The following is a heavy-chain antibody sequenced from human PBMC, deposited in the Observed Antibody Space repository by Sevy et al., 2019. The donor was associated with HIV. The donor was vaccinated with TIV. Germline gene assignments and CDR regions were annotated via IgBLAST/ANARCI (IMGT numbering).Heavy chain of an antibody. CDR1: GFTFSTSW. V-gene: IGHV3-7*01. D-gene: IGHD2-15*01. CDR3: AKEGGYCSAGSCICFDP. Sequence: GGSLRLSCAGSGFTFSTSWMTWVRQAPGKGLEWVANIKQDGSEKSYVDSVKGRFTISRDNAKNSLYLQMNSLRAEDTAVYYCAKEGGYCSAGSCICFDPWGQGTLVTVSS. J-gene: IGHJ5*02. CDR2: IKQDGSEK.